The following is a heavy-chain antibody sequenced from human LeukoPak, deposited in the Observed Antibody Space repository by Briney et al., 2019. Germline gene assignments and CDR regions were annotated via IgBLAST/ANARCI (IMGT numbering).Heavy chain of an antibody. V-gene: IGHV1-18*01. D-gene: IGHD1-26*01. CDR2: ISAYNGNT. CDR3: ARDEGGSYSDYFDY. J-gene: IGHJ4*02. Sequence: ASVKVSCKASGYTFTSYGISWVRQAPGQGLEWMGWISAYNGNTNYAQKLQGRVTMTTDTPTSTAYMELRSLRSDDTAVYYCARDEGGSYSDYFDYWGQGTLVTVSS. CDR1: GYTFTSYG.